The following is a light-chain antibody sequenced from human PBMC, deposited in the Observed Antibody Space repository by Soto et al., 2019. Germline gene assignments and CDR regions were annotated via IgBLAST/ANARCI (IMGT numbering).Light chain of an antibody. V-gene: IGLV2-14*01. CDR2: EVY. CDR3: NSYTSSTTLQ. CDR1: SSDIGYSQY. Sequence: QSVLTQPASVSGSPGQSITISCTGTSSDIGYSQYVSWYQQHPGKAPKLIIFEVYNRPSRTSDRFSGSKSGNTASLTISGLQAEDEAYYYCNSYTSSTTLQFGGGTKLTVL. J-gene: IGLJ2*01.